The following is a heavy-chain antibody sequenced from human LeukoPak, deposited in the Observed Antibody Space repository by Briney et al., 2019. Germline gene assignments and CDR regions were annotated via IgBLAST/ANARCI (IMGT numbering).Heavy chain of an antibody. CDR2: ISSSSSYI. CDR1: GFTFSSYS. J-gene: IGHJ6*03. CDR3: ARDNGYCSGGSCYHYYVDV. D-gene: IGHD2-15*01. Sequence: SGGSLRLSCAASGFTFSSYSMNWVRQAPGKGLEWVSSISSSSSYIYYADSVKGRFTISRDNAKNSLYLQMNSLRAEDTAVYYCARDNGYCSGGSCYHYYVDVWAKGTTVTITS. V-gene: IGHV3-21*01.